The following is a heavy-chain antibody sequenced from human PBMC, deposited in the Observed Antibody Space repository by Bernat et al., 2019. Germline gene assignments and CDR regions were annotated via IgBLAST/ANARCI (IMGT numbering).Heavy chain of an antibody. CDR2: ISYDGSNK. CDR3: AKERHDSSGYYVGMDV. CDR1: GFTFSNYG. J-gene: IGHJ6*02. Sequence: QVQLVESGGGVVQPGRSLRLSCVASGFTFSNYGMHWVRQAPGKGLEWVAVISYDGSNKYDADAVKGRFTISRDNSKNTLYLQMNSLRAEDTAVYYCAKERHDSSGYYVGMDVWGQGTTVTVSS. D-gene: IGHD3-22*01. V-gene: IGHV3-30*18.